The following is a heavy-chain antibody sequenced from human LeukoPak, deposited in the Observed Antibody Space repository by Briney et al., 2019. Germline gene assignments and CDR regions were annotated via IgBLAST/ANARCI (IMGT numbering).Heavy chain of an antibody. D-gene: IGHD3-3*01. CDR1: GVSISSYY. Sequence: PSETLSLTCTVSGVSISSYYWSWIRQPPGKGLEWIGYIYYSGIISYNPSLKSRVTISVDTSKNQFSLKLNSVTAADTAVYYCARDSSGYMNWGQGTLVTVSS. V-gene: IGHV4-59*01. CDR3: ARDSSGYMN. J-gene: IGHJ4*02. CDR2: IYYSGII.